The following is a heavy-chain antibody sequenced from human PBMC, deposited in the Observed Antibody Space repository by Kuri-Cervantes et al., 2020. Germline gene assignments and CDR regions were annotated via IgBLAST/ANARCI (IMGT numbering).Heavy chain of an antibody. CDR3: ARDRLIDYQYYYMDV. CDR2: ISSSSSYI. J-gene: IGHJ6*03. CDR1: GFTFSDYY. Sequence: GESLKISCAASGFTFSDYYMSWIRQAPGKGLEWVSSISSSSSYIYYADSVKGRFTISRDNAKNSLYLQMNSLRAEDTALYYCARDRLIDYQYYYMDVWGKGTTVTVSS. V-gene: IGHV3-11*05. D-gene: IGHD2-8*01.